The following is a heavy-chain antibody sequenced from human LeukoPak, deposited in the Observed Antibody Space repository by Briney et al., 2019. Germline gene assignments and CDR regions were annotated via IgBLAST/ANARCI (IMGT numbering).Heavy chain of an antibody. J-gene: IGHJ4*02. CDR3: AREALGYRGYDPDYFDS. Sequence: PGRSLRLSCATSGFTFSRYAMHWVRQAPGKGLEWVALISYDANIGSNKYYADSVQGRFIISRDNSKTTLYLQMNNLRPEDTALYYCAREALGYRGYDPDYFDSWGQGTLVIVSS. V-gene: IGHV3-30-3*01. D-gene: IGHD5-12*01. CDR2: ISYDANIGSNK. CDR1: GFTFSRYA.